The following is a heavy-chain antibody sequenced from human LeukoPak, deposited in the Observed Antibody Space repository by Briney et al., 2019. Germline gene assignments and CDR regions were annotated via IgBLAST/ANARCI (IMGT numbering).Heavy chain of an antibody. CDR1: GGSISRYY. J-gene: IGHJ4*02. V-gene: IGHV4-34*01. CDR3: ARLPGYYDSSGYYPLDY. D-gene: IGHD3-22*01. Sequence: SETLSLTCTVSGGSISRYYWNWIRQPPGKGLEWIGEINHSGSTNYNPSLKSRVTISVDTSKNQFSLKLSSVTAADTAVYYCARLPGYYDSSGYYPLDYWGQGTLVTVSS. CDR2: INHSGST.